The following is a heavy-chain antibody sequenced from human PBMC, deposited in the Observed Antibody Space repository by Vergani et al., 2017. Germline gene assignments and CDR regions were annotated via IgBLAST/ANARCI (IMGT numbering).Heavy chain of an antibody. Sequence: QVQLVQSGAEVKKPGASVKVSCKTSGYTFTAYYIHWVRQAPGPGLEWLGWINPNSGTTNYEQNFQGRVTMARDTSINTAYMELSSLRSDDTAVYFCARTPPSLVALNPPPLRMDVWGKGTTVIVSS. CDR1: GYTFTAYY. J-gene: IGHJ6*03. V-gene: IGHV1-2*02. CDR2: INPNSGTT. CDR3: ARTPPSLVALNPPPLRMDV. D-gene: IGHD2-15*01.